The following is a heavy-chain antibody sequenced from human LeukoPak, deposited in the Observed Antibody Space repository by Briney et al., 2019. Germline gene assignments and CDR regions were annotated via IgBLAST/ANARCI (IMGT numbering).Heavy chain of an antibody. CDR2: IVVGSGNT. CDR1: GFTFTSPA. V-gene: IGHV1-58*01. D-gene: IGHD2-2*01. Sequence: SVKVSCKASGFTFTSPAVQWVRQARGQRLEWIGWIVVGSGNTNYAQKFQERVTITRDMSTSTAYMELSSLRSEDTAVYYCAAGYCSSTSCQDSYYYYYYGMDVWGQGTTVTVSS. CDR3: AAGYCSSTSCQDSYYYYYYGMDV. J-gene: IGHJ6*02.